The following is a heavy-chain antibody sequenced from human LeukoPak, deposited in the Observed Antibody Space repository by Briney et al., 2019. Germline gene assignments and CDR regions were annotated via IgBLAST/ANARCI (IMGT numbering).Heavy chain of an antibody. CDR1: GVTPLNSA. CDR2: IIGVGEST. J-gene: IGHJ4*02. CDR3: AKDRYCSSTGCYVFAN. D-gene: IGHD2-2*01. V-gene: IGHV3-23*01. Sequence: RGALRHSCVAPGVTPLNSAMTWIRPAPGRGRQWVSVIIGVGESTYYAGSVRGRFTISRDNSKNTMYLQMNNLRAEDTGIYYCAKDRYCSSTGCYVFANWGQGTLVTVSS.